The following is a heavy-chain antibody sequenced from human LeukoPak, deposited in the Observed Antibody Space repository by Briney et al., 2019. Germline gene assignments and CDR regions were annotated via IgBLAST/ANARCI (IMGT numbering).Heavy chain of an antibody. D-gene: IGHD6-13*01. V-gene: IGHV4-39*01. CDR3: VRHVADSSSFDP. CDR1: GDSITSSNNY. Sequence: PSETLSLTCTVSGDSITSSNNYCGWIRQSPGKGLEWIGYINYAGTTYYNPSLKTRVAISVDTSKHQFSLKLTSVTAADTAVYYCVRHVADSSSFDPWGLGTLVTVSS. CDR2: INYAGTT. J-gene: IGHJ5*02.